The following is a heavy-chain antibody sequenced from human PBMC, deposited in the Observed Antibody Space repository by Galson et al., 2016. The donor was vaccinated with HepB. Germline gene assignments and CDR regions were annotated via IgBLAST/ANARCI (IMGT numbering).Heavy chain of an antibody. V-gene: IGHV3-11*06. CDR1: GFVFSDYY. Sequence: SLRLSCAASGFVFSDYYMAWIRQAPGRGLECVAYITGHKSYTHYKDSVKGRFTVSRGNAKNSLSLEMNNLTAEDTAVYYCARDRRDYAPLENWYFDLWGRGTLVTVSS. J-gene: IGHJ2*01. CDR3: ARDRRDYAPLENWYFDL. D-gene: IGHD4-17*01. CDR2: ITGHKSYT.